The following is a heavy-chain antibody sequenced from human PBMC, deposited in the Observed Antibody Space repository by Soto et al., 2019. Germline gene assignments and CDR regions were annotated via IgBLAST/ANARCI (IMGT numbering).Heavy chain of an antibody. CDR3: TTLLHQRRGS. D-gene: IGHD2-2*01. CDR1: GFTFSNVW. Sequence: EVQLVESGGGLVKPGASLRLSCEASGFTFSNVWMSWVRQAPGKGLEWVGRIKRKTDGGTTDYAAPVKGRFTISRDDSGNTLYLQMNSLKTEDTAVYYCTTLLHQRRGSWGQGTLVTVSS. J-gene: IGHJ4*02. V-gene: IGHV3-15*07. CDR2: IKRKTDGGTT.